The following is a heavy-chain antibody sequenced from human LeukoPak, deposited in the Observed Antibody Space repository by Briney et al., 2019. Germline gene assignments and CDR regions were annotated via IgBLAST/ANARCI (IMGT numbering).Heavy chain of an antibody. J-gene: IGHJ6*03. V-gene: IGHV3-23*01. CDR3: AKNRGAGSHYYYHMNV. CDR1: GFTVSTYA. Sequence: GGSLRLSCAASGFTVSTYALSWARQAAGKGLEWVSLISGSGGGTCYADSVKGRFTISRDNSKNTLYLQLNSLRVEDTAVYYCAKNRGAGSHYYYHMNVWGKGTTVTVSS. D-gene: IGHD1-26*01. CDR2: ISGSGGGT.